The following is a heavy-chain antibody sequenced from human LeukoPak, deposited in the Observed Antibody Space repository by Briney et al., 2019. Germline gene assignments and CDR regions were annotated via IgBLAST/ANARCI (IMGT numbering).Heavy chain of an antibody. CDR2: IWYDGSNK. CDR1: GFTFSGFG. V-gene: IGHV3-33*06. Sequence: PGGSLRLSCAASGFTFSGFGMHWVREAPGKGLEWVAVIWYDGSNKYYADSVKGRFTICRENAKNTLYVEMNSLRAEDTAVYYCAKGLRRGSGSSLIQDAFDIWGQGTMVTVSS. J-gene: IGHJ3*02. D-gene: IGHD3-10*01. CDR3: AKGLRRGSGSSLIQDAFDI.